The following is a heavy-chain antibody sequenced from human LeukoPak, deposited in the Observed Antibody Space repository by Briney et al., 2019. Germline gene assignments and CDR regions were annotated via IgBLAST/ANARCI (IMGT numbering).Heavy chain of an antibody. V-gene: IGHV3-30*04. CDR3: ARGSGATMIVVVLDI. Sequence: GGSLRLSCAASGFTFSSYAMHWVRQAPGKGLEWVALIPYDGSNKYYADSVKGRFTISRDNAKNSLYLQMNSLRAEDTAVYYCARGSGATMIVVVLDIWGQGTMVTVSS. CDR2: IPYDGSNK. J-gene: IGHJ3*02. D-gene: IGHD3-22*01. CDR1: GFTFSSYA.